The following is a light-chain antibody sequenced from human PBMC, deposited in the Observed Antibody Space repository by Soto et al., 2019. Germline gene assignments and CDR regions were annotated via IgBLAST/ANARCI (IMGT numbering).Light chain of an antibody. CDR3: SSYAGSNIYV. V-gene: IGLV2-8*01. CDR1: SSDVGGYNH. J-gene: IGLJ1*01. Sequence: QSALTQPPSASGSPGQSVAISCTGTSSDVGGYNHVSWYQQYPGKAPKLMIYEVTKRPSGVPDRFSGSKSGNTASLTVSGLHAEDEADYYCSSYAGSNIYVFGTGTKVTVL. CDR2: EVT.